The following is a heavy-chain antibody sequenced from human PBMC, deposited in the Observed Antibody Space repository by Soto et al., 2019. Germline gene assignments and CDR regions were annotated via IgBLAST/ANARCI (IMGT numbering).Heavy chain of an antibody. Sequence: SVKVSCKASGFTFTSSAVQWVRQARGQRLEWIGWIVVGSGNTNYAQKFQERVTITRDMSTSTAYMELSSLRSEDTAVYYCAAALYYYDSSGYYPDFDYWGQGTLVTVSS. J-gene: IGHJ4*02. CDR1: GFTFTSSA. D-gene: IGHD3-22*01. CDR2: IVVGSGNT. CDR3: AAALYYYDSSGYYPDFDY. V-gene: IGHV1-58*01.